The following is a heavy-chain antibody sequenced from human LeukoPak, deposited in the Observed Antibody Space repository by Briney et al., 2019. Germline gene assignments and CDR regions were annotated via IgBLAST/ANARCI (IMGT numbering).Heavy chain of an antibody. CDR1: HYSISIGYY. J-gene: IGHJ4*02. D-gene: IGHD5-18*01. V-gene: IGHV4-38-2*02. CDR3: ARVENSYGSRFDF. Sequence: SETLSLTCTVSHYSISIGYYWAWIRQPPGKGLEWIASIYHTGNTFFNPSLRSRVSISVDTSKNQFSLNVTSVTAADTAVYYCARVENSYGSRFDFWGQGTLVTVSS. CDR2: IYHTGNT.